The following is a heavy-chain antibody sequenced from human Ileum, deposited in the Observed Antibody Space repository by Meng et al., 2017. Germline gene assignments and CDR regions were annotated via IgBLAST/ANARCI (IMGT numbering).Heavy chain of an antibody. Sequence: QVQLQQWGAGLLKPSETLALTCAVYGGSFSGYYWSWIRQPPGKGLEWIGEINHSGSTNYNPSLKSRVTISVDTSKNQFSLKLSSVTAADTAAYYCARTSGWFYYWGQGTLVTVSS. CDR3: ARTSGWFYY. J-gene: IGHJ4*02. CDR1: GGSFSGYY. CDR2: INHSGST. V-gene: IGHV4-34*01. D-gene: IGHD6-19*01.